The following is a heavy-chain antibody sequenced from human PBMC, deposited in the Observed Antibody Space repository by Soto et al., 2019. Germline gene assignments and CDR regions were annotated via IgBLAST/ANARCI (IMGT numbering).Heavy chain of an antibody. Sequence: QVQLVQSGAEVKKSGAAVKISCKTSGFTFTNYYLHWVRQAPGQGLELMGLINPAPGSTNYAEKFQARVTMTRDMSSNTIYMQLCRLTSEDTGVYYCARGRWAGYSRAGGFDLWGQGTHITVSS. V-gene: IGHV1-46*01. CDR2: INPAPGST. CDR3: ARGRWAGYSRAGGFDL. D-gene: IGHD6-25*01. CDR1: GFTFTNYY. J-gene: IGHJ4*02.